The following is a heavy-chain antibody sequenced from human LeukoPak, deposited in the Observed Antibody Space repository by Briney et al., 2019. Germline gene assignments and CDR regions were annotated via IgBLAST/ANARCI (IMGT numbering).Heavy chain of an antibody. D-gene: IGHD6-13*01. V-gene: IGHV3-21*01. CDR3: ARGLPLRGGSSWKY. CDR1: GFTFSSYS. Sequence: GGSLRLSCAASGFTFSSYSMNWVRQAPGKGLEWVSSISSSSSYIYYADSVKGRFTISRDNAKNSLYLQMNSLRAEDTAVYYCARGLPLRGGSSWKYWGQGTLVTVSS. J-gene: IGHJ4*02. CDR2: ISSSSSYI.